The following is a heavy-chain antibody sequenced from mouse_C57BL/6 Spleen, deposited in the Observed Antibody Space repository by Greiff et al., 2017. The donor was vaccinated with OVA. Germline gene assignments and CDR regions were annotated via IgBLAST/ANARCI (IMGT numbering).Heavy chain of an antibody. D-gene: IGHD4-1*01. J-gene: IGHJ2*01. CDR1: GYTFTSYG. CDR2: INPYNGGT. V-gene: IGHV1-19*01. Sequence: VQLQQSGAELARPGASVKLSCKASGYTFTSYGISWVKQRTGQGLEWIGVINPYNGGTSYNQKFKGKATLTVDKSSSTAYMELNSLTSEDSAVYYCAREELGRKDYWGQGTTLTVSS. CDR3: AREELGRKDY.